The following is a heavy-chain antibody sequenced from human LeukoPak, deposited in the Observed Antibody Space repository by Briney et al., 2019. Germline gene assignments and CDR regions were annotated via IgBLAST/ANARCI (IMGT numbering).Heavy chain of an antibody. D-gene: IGHD6-13*01. CDR1: GFTVSSNY. V-gene: IGHV3-15*01. CDR2: IKSKTDGGTT. Sequence: GRSLRLSCAASGFTVSSNYMSWVRQAPGKGLEWVGRIKSKTDGGTTDYAAPVKGRFTISRDDSKNTLYLQMNSLKTEDTAVYYCTTGHSSSWPHYYYYYMDVWGKGTTVTVSS. J-gene: IGHJ6*03. CDR3: TTGHSSSWPHYYYYYMDV.